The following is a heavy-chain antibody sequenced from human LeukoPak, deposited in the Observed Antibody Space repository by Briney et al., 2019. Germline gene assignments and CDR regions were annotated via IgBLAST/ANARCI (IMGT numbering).Heavy chain of an antibody. Sequence: ASVTVSSTASGGTFSSYAISWVRQAPGQGLEWMGRIIPILGIANYAQKSQGRVTITADKSTSTAYMELSSLRSEDTAVYYCARDVYYDSSGYYYYYYYYGMDVWGQGTTVTVSS. CDR1: GGTFSSYA. V-gene: IGHV1-69*04. CDR2: IIPILGIA. D-gene: IGHD3-22*01. CDR3: ARDVYYDSSGYYYYYYYYGMDV. J-gene: IGHJ6*02.